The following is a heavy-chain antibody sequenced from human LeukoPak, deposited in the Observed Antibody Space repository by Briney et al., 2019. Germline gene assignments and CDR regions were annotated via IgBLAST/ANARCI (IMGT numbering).Heavy chain of an antibody. V-gene: IGHV1-69*05. CDR2: IIPIFGTA. CDR1: GGTFSSYA. D-gene: IGHD6-13*01. Sequence: GASVKVSCKASGGTFSSYAISWVRQAPGQGLEWMGGIIPIFGTANYAQKFQGRVTMTTDTSTSTAYMELRSLRSDDTAVYYCARDLPYSSSWESIDYWGQGTLVTVSS. J-gene: IGHJ4*02. CDR3: ARDLPYSSSWESIDY.